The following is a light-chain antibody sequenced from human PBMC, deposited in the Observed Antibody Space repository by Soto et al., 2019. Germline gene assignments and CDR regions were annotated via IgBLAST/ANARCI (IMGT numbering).Light chain of an antibody. CDR2: WAS. V-gene: IGKV4-1*01. CDR3: QQYYTTPWT. Sequence: DFVVTQSPDSLAVSLGGRATINATSSQGLLFGSKNKTYLAWYQQKPGQSPTWFLYWASTRESGVPDRFSGSGSGTDFTLTISSLRAEDVAVYYCQQYYTTPWTFGQGTRVELK. J-gene: IGKJ1*01. CDR1: QGLLFGSKNKTY.